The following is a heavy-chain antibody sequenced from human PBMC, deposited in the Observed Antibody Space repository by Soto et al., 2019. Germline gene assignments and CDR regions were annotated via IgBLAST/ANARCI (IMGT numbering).Heavy chain of an antibody. Sequence: QVQLQESGPGLVKPSGTLSLTCAVSGGSISSSNWRSWVRQPPGKGLEWIGEIFHIGNTYSNPFLTGRVTMSVDKSKNQFSLNLNSVTAADTAVYYCASRTYAMDVWGQGTTVTVSS. V-gene: IGHV4-4*02. CDR2: IFHIGNT. CDR1: GGSISSSNW. J-gene: IGHJ6*02. CDR3: ASRTYAMDV.